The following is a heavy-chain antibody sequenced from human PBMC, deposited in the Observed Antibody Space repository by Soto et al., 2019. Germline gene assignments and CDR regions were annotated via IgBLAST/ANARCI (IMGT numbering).Heavy chain of an antibody. Sequence: ASVKVSCKASGYTFTSYYMHWVRQAPGQGLEWMGIINPSGGSTSYAQKFQGRVTMTRDTSTSTVYMELSSLRSEDTAVYYCARDFEIVVVPARYAFDYWGQGTLVTVSS. CDR2: INPSGGST. CDR1: GYTFTSYY. J-gene: IGHJ4*02. V-gene: IGHV1-46*01. D-gene: IGHD2-2*01. CDR3: ARDFEIVVVPARYAFDY.